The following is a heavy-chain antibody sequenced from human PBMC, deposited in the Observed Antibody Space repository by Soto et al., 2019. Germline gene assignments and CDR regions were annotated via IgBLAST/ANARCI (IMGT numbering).Heavy chain of an antibody. Sequence: GGSLRLSCAASVLTFSNYAMSWVRQAPGRGLEGVSTISGSGDSTYYADSVKGRFTISRDNSKNTLYLEMNSLRAEDTAEYYCATTQGYFDWLDYYYLDVWGKGTTVTVSS. D-gene: IGHD3-9*01. CDR3: ATTQGYFDWLDYYYLDV. CDR1: VLTFSNYA. V-gene: IGHV3-23*01. CDR2: ISGSGDST. J-gene: IGHJ6*03.